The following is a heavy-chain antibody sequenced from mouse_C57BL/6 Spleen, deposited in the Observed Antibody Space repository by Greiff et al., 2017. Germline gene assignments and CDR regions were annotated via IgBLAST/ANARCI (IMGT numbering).Heavy chain of an antibody. CDR1: GYNIKNTY. D-gene: IGHD1-1*01. V-gene: IGHV14-3*01. CDR2: IDPENGNT. Sequence: VQLQQSVAELVRPGASVKLSCKASGYNIKNTYMHWVKQRPEQGLEWIGRIDPENGNTKYAQKFQGKATLTADTSSNTAYLQLSSLTSEDTAIYYCARNSYYYGISPHALDYWGQGTSVTVSS. CDR3: ARNSYYYGISPHALDY. J-gene: IGHJ4*01.